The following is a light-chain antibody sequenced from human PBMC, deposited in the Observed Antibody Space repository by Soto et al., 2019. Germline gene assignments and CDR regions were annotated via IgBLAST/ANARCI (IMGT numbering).Light chain of an antibody. V-gene: IGKV1-5*01. Sequence: DIQMTQSPSTLSASVGDRVTITCLASQSIGDSLAWYQQKPGKAPYLLISDVSSLERGVPSRFSGSGSGTEFTLTISSLEPEDFAVYYCQQRSNWPPWTFGQGTKVDIK. CDR3: QQRSNWPPWT. CDR2: DVS. CDR1: QSIGDS. J-gene: IGKJ1*01.